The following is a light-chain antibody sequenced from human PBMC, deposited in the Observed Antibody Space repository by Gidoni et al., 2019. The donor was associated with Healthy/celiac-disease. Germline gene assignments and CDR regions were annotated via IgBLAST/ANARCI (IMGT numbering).Light chain of an antibody. CDR3: QQYYSYPWT. CDR2: AAS. Sequence: AIRMTPSPSSFSASTGDRVTITCRASQGISNYLAWYQQKPGKAPKLLIYAASTLQSGVPSRFSGSGSGTDFTLTISCLQSEDFVTYYCQQYYSYPWTFGQGTKVEIK. V-gene: IGKV1-8*01. CDR1: QGISNY. J-gene: IGKJ1*01.